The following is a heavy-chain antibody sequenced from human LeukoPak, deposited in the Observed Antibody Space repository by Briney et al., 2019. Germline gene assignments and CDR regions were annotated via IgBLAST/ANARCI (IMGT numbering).Heavy chain of an antibody. CDR3: ERGDSGSYPFDY. CDR1: GGSISSGGYY. Sequence: PSQTLSLTCTVSGGSISSGGYYWSRIRQHPGKGLEWIGYIYYSGSTYYNPSLKSRVTISVDTSKNQFSLKLSSVTAADTAVYYCERGDSGSYPFDYWGQGTLVTVSS. V-gene: IGHV4-31*03. J-gene: IGHJ4*02. CDR2: IYYSGST. D-gene: IGHD1-26*01.